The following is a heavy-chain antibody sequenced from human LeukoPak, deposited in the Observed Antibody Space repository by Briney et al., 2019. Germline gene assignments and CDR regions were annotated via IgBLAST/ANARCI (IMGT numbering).Heavy chain of an antibody. D-gene: IGHD2-8*02. V-gene: IGHV3-30-3*01. CDR1: GFTFSNYP. CDR2: ISYDGSNK. CDR3: ARVASGGYLDY. Sequence: PGGSLRLSCAASGFTFSNYPMHWVRQAPGKGLEWVAVISYDGSNKYYADSVKGRFTISRDNSKNTLYLQMNSLRAEDTAVFYCARVASGGYLDYWGQGTLVTVSS. J-gene: IGHJ4*02.